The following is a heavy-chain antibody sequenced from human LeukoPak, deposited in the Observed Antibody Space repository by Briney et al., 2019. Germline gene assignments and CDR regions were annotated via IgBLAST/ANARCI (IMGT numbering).Heavy chain of an antibody. CDR3: ARDIISYSSGWYWFDP. J-gene: IGHJ5*02. CDR2: IIEDGNLK. CDR1: GFTFSAYW. V-gene: IGHV3-7*01. Sequence: GGSLRLSCAASGFTFSAYWMTWVRQAPGKGLAWVANIIEDGNLKYYVDSVKGRFTISRDNTKNSLYLQMKSLRADDTAVYYCARDIISYSSGWYWFDPWGQGTLVTVSS. D-gene: IGHD6-19*01.